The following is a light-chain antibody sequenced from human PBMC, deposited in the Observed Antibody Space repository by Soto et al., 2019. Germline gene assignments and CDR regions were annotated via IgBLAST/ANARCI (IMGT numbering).Light chain of an antibody. J-gene: IGLJ2*01. V-gene: IGLV2-8*01. CDR2: EVS. Sequence: QSALTHPPSASGSPGQSVTISCTGTSSDVGGYNYVSWYQQHPGKAPKLMIYEVSKWPSGVPDRFSGSKAGNTTSLTVSGHQAEEEADYYCSSYAGSNNVVLGAGNKLSVL. CDR1: SSDVGGYNY. CDR3: SSYAGSNNVV.